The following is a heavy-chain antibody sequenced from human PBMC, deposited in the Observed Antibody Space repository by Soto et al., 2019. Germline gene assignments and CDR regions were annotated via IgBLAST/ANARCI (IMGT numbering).Heavy chain of an antibody. CDR1: GGTFSSYA. CDR2: IIPIFGTA. V-gene: IGHV1-69*13. Sequence: ASVKVSCKASGGTFSSYAISWVRQAPGQGLEWMGGIIPIFGTANYAQKFQGRVTITADESTSTAYMELSSLRSEDTAVYYCARGLKGSYDILTGHSFDYWGQGTLVTVSS. D-gene: IGHD3-9*01. CDR3: ARGLKGSYDILTGHSFDY. J-gene: IGHJ4*02.